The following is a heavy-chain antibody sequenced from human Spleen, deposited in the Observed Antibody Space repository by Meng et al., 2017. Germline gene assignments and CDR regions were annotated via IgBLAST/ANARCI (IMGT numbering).Heavy chain of an antibody. CDR2: ISWDGHDT. Sequence: GASLKISCAASGFTFDHYAMHWVRQPPGKGLQWVSLISWDGHDTYYGDSVKGRFTIYRDNSKNSLYLQMNSLRPEDTALYYCVKDIGAIGVTEAFDTWGQGTRVT. CDR1: GFTFDHYA. D-gene: IGHD3-10*01. CDR3: VKDIGAIGVTEAFDT. J-gene: IGHJ3*02. V-gene: IGHV3-43D*03.